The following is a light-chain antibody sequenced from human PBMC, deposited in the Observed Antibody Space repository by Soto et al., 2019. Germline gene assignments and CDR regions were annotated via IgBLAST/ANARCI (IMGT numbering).Light chain of an antibody. J-gene: IGLJ1*01. CDR3: SSYTNINTRACV. V-gene: IGLV2-14*01. Sequence: QSVLAQPASVSGSPGQSITISCTGTSGDIGSYNRVSWYQQHPGKAPKLIIYEVTDRPSGVSNRFSGSKSGNTASLTISGLQAEDEAEYYCSSYTNINTRACVFGTGTKFT. CDR2: EVT. CDR1: SGDIGSYNR.